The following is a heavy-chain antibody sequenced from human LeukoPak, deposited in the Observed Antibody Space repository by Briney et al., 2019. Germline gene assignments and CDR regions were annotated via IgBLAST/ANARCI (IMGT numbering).Heavy chain of an antibody. Sequence: GESLKISCKGSGYSFTSYWIGWVRQLPGKGLEWMGIIYPGDSDTRYSPSFQGQVTISADKSISTAYLQWSSLKASDTAMYYCARLIGDSYYYYYMDVWGKGTTVTVSS. CDR3: ARLIGDSYYYYYMDV. V-gene: IGHV5-51*01. J-gene: IGHJ6*03. CDR2: IYPGDSDT. D-gene: IGHD2-21*02. CDR1: GYSFTSYW.